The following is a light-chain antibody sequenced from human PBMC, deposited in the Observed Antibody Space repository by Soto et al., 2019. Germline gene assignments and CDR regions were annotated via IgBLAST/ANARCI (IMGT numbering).Light chain of an antibody. CDR2: KAS. CDR3: QQYNSYSRT. V-gene: IGKV1-5*03. Sequence: DIQMTQSPSTLSAFGGDRVTITCRASQSISSWLAWYQQKAGKAPKLLIYKASSLESGVPSRFSGSGSGTEFTLTISSLQPDDYATYYCQQYNSYSRTFGQGTKVEIK. CDR1: QSISSW. J-gene: IGKJ1*01.